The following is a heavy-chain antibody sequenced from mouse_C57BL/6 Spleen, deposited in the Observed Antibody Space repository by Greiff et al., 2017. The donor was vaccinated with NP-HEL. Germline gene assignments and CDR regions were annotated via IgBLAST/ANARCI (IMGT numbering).Heavy chain of an antibody. J-gene: IGHJ2*01. CDR3: ARRGGGAYFDY. CDR1: GFTFSSYA. CDR2: ISDGGSYT. Sequence: EVKLMESGGGLVKPGGSLKLSCAASGFTFSSYAMSWVRQTPEKRLEWVATISDGGSYTYYPDNVKGRFTISRDNAKNNLYLQMSHLKSEDTAMYYCARRGGGAYFDYWGQGTTLTVSS. V-gene: IGHV5-4*03. D-gene: IGHD1-1*02.